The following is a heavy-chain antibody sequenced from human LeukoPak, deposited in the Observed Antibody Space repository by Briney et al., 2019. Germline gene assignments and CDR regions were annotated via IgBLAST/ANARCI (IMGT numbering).Heavy chain of an antibody. V-gene: IGHV3-30*18. J-gene: IGHJ4*02. CDR1: GXTFSSYN. CDR3: AKDRDWYHFDY. CDR2: ISYDGSNK. Sequence: GGSLRLSCAASGXTFSSYNMNWVRQAPGKGLEWVAVISYDGSNKYYADSVKGRFTISRDNSKNTLYLQMNSLRAEDTAVYYCAKDRDWYHFDYWGRGTLVTVSS. D-gene: IGHD5-24*01.